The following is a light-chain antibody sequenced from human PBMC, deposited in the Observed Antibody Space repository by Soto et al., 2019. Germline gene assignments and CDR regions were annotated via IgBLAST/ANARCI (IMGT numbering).Light chain of an antibody. J-gene: IGKJ2*01. Sequence: DIQMTQSPSSLSASVGDGVSITCRASQTISRFLNWYQQKPGKAPKFLIYDASSLQSGVPSRFGGSGSGTEFTLTISSLQPEDFVTYYWQQSFSSPPTFGQGTKLEIK. V-gene: IGKV1-39*01. CDR3: QQSFSSPPT. CDR2: DAS. CDR1: QTISRF.